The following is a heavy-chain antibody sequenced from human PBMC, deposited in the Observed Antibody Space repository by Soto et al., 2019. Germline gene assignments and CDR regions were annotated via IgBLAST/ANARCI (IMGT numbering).Heavy chain of an antibody. V-gene: IGHV3-33*01. CDR1: GFTFSSYG. CDR3: AREYLSFIAVAGPTYFDY. Sequence: GGSLRLSCAASGFTFSSYGMHWVRQAPGKGLEWVAVIWYDGSNKYYADPVKGRFTISRDNSKNTLYLQMNSLRAEDTAVYYCAREYLSFIAVAGPTYFDYWGQGTLVTVSS. CDR2: IWYDGSNK. J-gene: IGHJ4*02. D-gene: IGHD6-19*01.